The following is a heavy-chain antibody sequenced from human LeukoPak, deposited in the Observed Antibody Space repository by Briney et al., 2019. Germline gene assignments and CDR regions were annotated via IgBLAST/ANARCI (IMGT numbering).Heavy chain of an antibody. CDR1: GYTFTSYD. Sequence: GASVKVSCKASGYTFTSYDINWVRRATGQGLEWMGWMNPNSGNTGYAQKFQGRVTMTRNTSISTAYMELSSLRSEDTAVYYCARVSTRRSGGSCYSYWGQGTLVTVSS. J-gene: IGHJ4*02. CDR2: MNPNSGNT. V-gene: IGHV1-8*01. D-gene: IGHD2-15*01. CDR3: ARVSTRRSGGSCYSY.